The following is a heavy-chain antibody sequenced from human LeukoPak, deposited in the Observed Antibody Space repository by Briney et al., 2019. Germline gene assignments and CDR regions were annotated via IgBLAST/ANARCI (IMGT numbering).Heavy chain of an antibody. CDR3: ARDIPVDSRSSVPKPVRDS. Sequence: GSLRLSCAASGFTISYNYMSWVRQAPGKGLQWVSVIYSNTSAYYADSVKGRFTISRHNSKSTLYLQMTSLRAEDTAVYYCARDIPVDSRSSVPKPVRDSWGQGTLVTVSS. V-gene: IGHV3-53*04. CDR1: GFTISYNY. CDR2: IYSNTSA. J-gene: IGHJ5*02. D-gene: IGHD6-6*01.